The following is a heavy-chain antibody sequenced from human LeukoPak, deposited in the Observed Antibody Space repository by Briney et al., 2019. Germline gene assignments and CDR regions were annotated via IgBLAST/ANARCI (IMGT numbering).Heavy chain of an antibody. CDR1: GYTFTGYY. V-gene: IGHV1-2*04. D-gene: IGHD3-16*01. Sequence: ASVKVSCKASGYTFTGYYMHWVRQAPGQGLEWMGWINPNSGGTNYAQKFQGWVTMTRDTSISTAYMELSRLRSDDTAVYYCARDGGMGYQPSNWFDPWGQGTLVTVSS. J-gene: IGHJ5*02. CDR3: ARDGGMGYQPSNWFDP. CDR2: INPNSGGT.